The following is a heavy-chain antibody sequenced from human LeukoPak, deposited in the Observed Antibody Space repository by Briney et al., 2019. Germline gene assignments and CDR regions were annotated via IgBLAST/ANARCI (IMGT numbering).Heavy chain of an antibody. J-gene: IGHJ5*02. CDR1: GGSISDYY. D-gene: IGHD3-10*01. CDR2: ISNKGKT. Sequence: SETLSLTCTVPGGSISDYYWIWIRQPPGKGLEWVGHISNKGKTNYSPSLNSRVTISVDKSRNQFSLNLSSVTAADTAVYYCAREYYSLSGRNWFDPWGQGTLVTVSS. CDR3: AREYYSLSGRNWFDP. V-gene: IGHV4-59*01.